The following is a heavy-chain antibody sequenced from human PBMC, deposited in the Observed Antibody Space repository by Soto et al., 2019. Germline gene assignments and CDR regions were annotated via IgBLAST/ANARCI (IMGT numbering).Heavy chain of an antibody. CDR2: INTYNGMT. J-gene: IGHJ4*02. Sequence: QVQLVQSGGEVKKPGASVTVSCKASGYTFINYHITWVRQAPGQGLEWMAWINTYNGMTDYAQNFQGRVTMTRATSTSTAYMELMNLGSDDTVVYFCAKSPRGEMATDWGQGTLVTVSS. CDR3: AKSPRGEMATD. V-gene: IGHV1-18*01. D-gene: IGHD5-12*01. CDR1: GYTFINYH.